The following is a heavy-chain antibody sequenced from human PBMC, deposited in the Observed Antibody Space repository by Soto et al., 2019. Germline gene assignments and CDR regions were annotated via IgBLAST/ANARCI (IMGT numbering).Heavy chain of an antibody. CDR2: INHSGST. Sequence: SQTLSLTCAVYGGSFSGYYWSWIRQPPGKGLEWIGEINHSGSTNYNPSLKSRVTISVDTSKNQFSLKLSSVTAADTAVYYCARVYTDSSGWLGGVRRHFDYWGQGTLVTVSS. D-gene: IGHD6-19*01. V-gene: IGHV4-34*01. CDR3: ARVYTDSSGWLGGVRRHFDY. J-gene: IGHJ4*02. CDR1: GGSFSGYY.